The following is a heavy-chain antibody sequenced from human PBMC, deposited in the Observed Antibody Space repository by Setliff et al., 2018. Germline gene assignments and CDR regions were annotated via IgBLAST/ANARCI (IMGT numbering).Heavy chain of an antibody. D-gene: IGHD3-10*01. J-gene: IGHJ4*02. V-gene: IGHV4-59*03. CDR1: GGSISSYY. CDR3: AGSQGSGGYYSNSPYYFHY. Sequence: PSETLSLTCTVSGGSISSYYWSWIRQPPGKELEWMAYVYYTGDTYYNPSLKSRISISIDTSKNQFSLSLISVTAADTAVYYCAGSQGSGGYYSNSPYYFHYRGQGTLVTVSS. CDR2: VYYTGDT.